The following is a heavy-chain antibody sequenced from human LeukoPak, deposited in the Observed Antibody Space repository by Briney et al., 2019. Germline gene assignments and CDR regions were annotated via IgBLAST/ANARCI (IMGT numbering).Heavy chain of an antibody. CDR2: NYPGDSDT. CDR3: ARVRSGSYYYYYGMDV. J-gene: IGHJ6*02. Sequence: GESLKISCKGSGYSLTSYWIGWVRQMPGKGLEWMGINYPGDSDTRYSPSFQGQVTISADKSISTAYLQWSSLKASDTAMYYCARVRSGSYYYYYGMDVWGQGTTVTVSS. CDR1: GYSLTSYW. V-gene: IGHV5-51*01. D-gene: IGHD1-26*01.